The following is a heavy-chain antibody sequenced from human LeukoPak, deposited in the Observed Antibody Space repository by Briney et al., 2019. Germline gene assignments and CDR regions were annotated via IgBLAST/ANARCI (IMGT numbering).Heavy chain of an antibody. J-gene: IGHJ4*02. CDR3: ARSPYCSGGSCYSAYFDY. CDR1: GGSISSGGYD. V-gene: IGHV4-31*03. CDR2: IYYSGST. Sequence: PSQTLSLTCTVSGGSISSGGYDWSWIRQHPGKGLEWIGYIYYSGSTYYNPSLKGRVTISVDTSKNQFSLKLSSVTAADTAVYYCARSPYCSGGSCYSAYFDYWGQGTLVTVSS. D-gene: IGHD2-15*01.